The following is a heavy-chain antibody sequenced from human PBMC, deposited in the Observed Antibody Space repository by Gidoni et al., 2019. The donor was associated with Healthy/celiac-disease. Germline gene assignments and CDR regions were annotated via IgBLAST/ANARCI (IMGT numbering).Heavy chain of an antibody. CDR2: IFSNDEK. D-gene: IGHD3-22*01. CDR1: GFSLSNARMG. V-gene: IGHV2-26*01. CDR3: ARISLLGVIVPVNAFDI. Sequence: QVTLKESGPVLVKPTETLTPTCPVSGFSLSNARMGVSWIRQPPGKALEWLAHIFSNDEKSYSTSLKSRLTISKDTSKSQVVLTMTNMDPVDTATYYCARISLLGVIVPVNAFDIWGQGTMVTVSS. J-gene: IGHJ3*02.